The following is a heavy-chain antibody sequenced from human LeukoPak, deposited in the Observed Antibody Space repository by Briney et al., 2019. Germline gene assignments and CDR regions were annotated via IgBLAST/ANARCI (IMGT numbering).Heavy chain of an antibody. CDR1: GGSISSSSYY. J-gene: IGHJ4*02. D-gene: IGHD3-10*01. CDR2: IYYSGST. V-gene: IGHV4-39*07. Sequence: SETLSLTCTVSGGSISSSSYYWGWIRQPPGKGLEWIGSIYYSGSTYYNPSLKSRVTISVDTSKNQFSLKLSSVTAADTAVYYCARSPYYGSGSYYTYWGQGTLVTVSS. CDR3: ARSPYYGSGSYYTY.